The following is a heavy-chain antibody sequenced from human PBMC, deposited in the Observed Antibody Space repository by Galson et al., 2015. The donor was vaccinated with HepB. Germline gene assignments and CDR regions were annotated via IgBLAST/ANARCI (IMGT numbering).Heavy chain of an antibody. CDR1: GGSVSSGSYY. J-gene: IGHJ6*02. CDR2: KYASGST. V-gene: IGHV4-61*02. CDR3: ATSELRPGGYYYYGMDV. D-gene: IGHD4-23*01. Sequence: TLSLTCTVSGGSVSSGSYYCSWIRQPAGKGLEWIGRKYASGSTHYSASLKSRVTISIDMSKNQCSLKVTSVTAADTAVYYCATSELRPGGYYYYGMDVWGQGTTVPV.